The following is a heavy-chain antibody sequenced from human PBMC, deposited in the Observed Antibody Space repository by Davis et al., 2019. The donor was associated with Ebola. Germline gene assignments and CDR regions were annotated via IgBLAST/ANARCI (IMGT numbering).Heavy chain of an antibody. J-gene: IGHJ4*02. CDR3: ASLRTIFGVVITPYFDY. CDR2: INHSGST. V-gene: IGHV4-34*01. CDR1: GGSFSGYY. Sequence: SQTLSLTCAVYGGSFSGYYWSWIRQPPGKGLEWIGEINHSGSTNYNPSLKSRVTISVDTSKNQFSLKLSSVTAADTAVYYCASLRTIFGVVITPYFDYWGQGTLVTVSS. D-gene: IGHD3-3*01.